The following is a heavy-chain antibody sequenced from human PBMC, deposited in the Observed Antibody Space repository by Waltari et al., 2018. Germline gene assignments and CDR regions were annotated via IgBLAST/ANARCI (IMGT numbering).Heavy chain of an antibody. CDR2: INLGGDT. Sequence: EVHLVESGGGLVQPGGSLRLSGAVYGFNVNNYYMHWVRQAPGKGLEWVSVINLGGDTYYGDSVKGRFTISRDNSKNTLDLQVNSLRSDDTAVYFCARGRGFIIDTWGHGTLVTVSS. CDR1: GFNVNNYY. CDR3: ARGRGFIIDT. D-gene: IGHD3-10*01. J-gene: IGHJ5*01. V-gene: IGHV3-66*02.